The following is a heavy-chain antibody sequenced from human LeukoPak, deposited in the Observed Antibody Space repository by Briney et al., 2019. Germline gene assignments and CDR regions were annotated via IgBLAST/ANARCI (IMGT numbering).Heavy chain of an antibody. D-gene: IGHD3-3*01. CDR2: IFHTGSS. Sequence: KPSETLSLTCTVSDYSISSGYFWTWIRQPPGKGLEWIGSIFHTGSSYYNPSLKSPVTISVDTSKNQFSLELSSVTAADTAVYYCARDLGLTTSDNWFDPWGQGTLVTVSS. J-gene: IGHJ5*02. CDR3: ARDLGLTTSDNWFDP. V-gene: IGHV4-38-2*02. CDR1: DYSISSGYF.